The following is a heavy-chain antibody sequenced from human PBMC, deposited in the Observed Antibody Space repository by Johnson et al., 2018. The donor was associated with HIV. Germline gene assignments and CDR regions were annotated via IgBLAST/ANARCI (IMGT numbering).Heavy chain of an antibody. CDR1: GFTFSSYD. V-gene: IGHV3-13*01. J-gene: IGHJ3*02. CDR3: AKDRVGAVPDAFDI. CDR2: IGTAGDT. D-gene: IGHD1-26*01. Sequence: VQLVESGGGLIQPGGSLRLSCAASGFTFSSYDMHWVRQATGKGLEWVSAIGTAGDTYYPGSVKGRFTISRENAKNSLYLQMNSLRAEDTALYYCAKDRVGAVPDAFDIWGQGTMVTVSS.